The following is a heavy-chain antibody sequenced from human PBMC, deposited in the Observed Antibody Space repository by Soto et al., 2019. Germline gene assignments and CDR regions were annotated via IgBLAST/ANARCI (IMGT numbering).Heavy chain of an antibody. V-gene: IGHV1-69*13. D-gene: IGHD1-7*01. CDR3: ARDLYINWYYPLDS. Sequence: ASVKGSCKASGGTFRNYAFSWVRQAPGQGLEWMGGIIPIFGKANYEQRFQGRLTITADESTSTAYMELNSLRSEDTAVYFCARDLYINWYYPLDSWGQGTLVTVSS. J-gene: IGHJ4*02. CDR2: IIPIFGKA. CDR1: GGTFRNYA.